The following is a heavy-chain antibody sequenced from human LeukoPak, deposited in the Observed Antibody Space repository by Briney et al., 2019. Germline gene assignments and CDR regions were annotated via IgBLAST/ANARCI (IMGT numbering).Heavy chain of an antibody. CDR1: GFAFRSYA. D-gene: IGHD3-16*01. Sequence: QTGGSLRLSCAASGFAFRSYAMSWVRQAPGKGLEWVSGISGDAGNTDYADSVEGWFTISRDNSKNTVTLQMNSLRVEDSALYYCAKDLGHRSDYWFDWWGQGTLVTVSS. J-gene: IGHJ4*02. CDR2: ISGDAGNT. V-gene: IGHV3-23*01. CDR3: AKDLGHRSDYWFDW.